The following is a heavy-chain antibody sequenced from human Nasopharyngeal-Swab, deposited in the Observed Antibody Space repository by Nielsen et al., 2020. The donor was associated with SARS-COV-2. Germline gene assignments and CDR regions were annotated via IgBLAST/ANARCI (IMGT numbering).Heavy chain of an antibody. CDR2: INEDGSST. CDR3: TRAGSFRHDY. D-gene: IGHD6-13*01. Sequence: GGSLRLSCVASGFTFSSYWMHWVRQAPGKGLVWVSRINEDGSSTSYADSLKGRFTISRDNAKNTLYLQMNSLSAEDTAVYYCTRAGSFRHDYWGQGTLVTVSS. CDR1: GFTFSSYW. J-gene: IGHJ4*02. V-gene: IGHV3-74*01.